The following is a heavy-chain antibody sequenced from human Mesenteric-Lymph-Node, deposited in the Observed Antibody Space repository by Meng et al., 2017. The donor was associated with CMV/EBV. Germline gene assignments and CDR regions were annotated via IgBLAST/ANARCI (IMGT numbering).Heavy chain of an antibody. CDR3: ARDGEAARPDYYYGMDV. CDR2: ISSSSSYI. D-gene: IGHD6-6*01. V-gene: IGHV3-21*01. Sequence: GESLKISCAASGFTFSSYSMNWVRQAPGKGLEWVSSISSSSSYIYYADSVKGRFTISRDNAKNSLYLQMNSLRAEDTAEYYCARDGEAARPDYYYGMDVWGQGTTVTVSS. J-gene: IGHJ6*02. CDR1: GFTFSSYS.